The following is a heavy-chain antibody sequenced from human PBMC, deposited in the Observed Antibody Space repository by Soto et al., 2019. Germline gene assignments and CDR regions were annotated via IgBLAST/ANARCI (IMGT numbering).Heavy chain of an antibody. CDR2: IYYSGST. J-gene: IGHJ4*02. CDR3: ARTYCSSTTCYDLFDS. Sequence: SETLSLTCTVAGGSISSYYWSWIRQPPGKGLEWIGYIYYSGSTNYNPSLKSRVTISVDTSKNQFSLKLSSVTAADTAVYYCARTYCSSTTCYDLFDSWGQGTLVTVSS. D-gene: IGHD2-2*01. CDR1: GGSISSYY. V-gene: IGHV4-59*01.